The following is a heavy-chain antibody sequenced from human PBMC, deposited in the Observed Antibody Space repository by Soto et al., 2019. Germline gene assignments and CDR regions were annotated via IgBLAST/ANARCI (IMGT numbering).Heavy chain of an antibody. CDR3: ARAIRFLDWPHYYMDV. D-gene: IGHD3-3*01. V-gene: IGHV4-31*03. Sequence: PSETLSLTCTVSGGSISSGGYYWSWIRQHPGKGLEWIGYIYYSGSTYYNPSLKSRVTISVDTSKNQFSLKLSSMTAADTAVYYCARAIRFLDWPHYYMDVWGKGTTVTVSS. J-gene: IGHJ6*03. CDR2: IYYSGST. CDR1: GGSISSGGYY.